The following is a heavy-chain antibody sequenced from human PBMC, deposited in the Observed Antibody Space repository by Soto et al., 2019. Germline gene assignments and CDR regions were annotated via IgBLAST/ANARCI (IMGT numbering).Heavy chain of an antibody. CDR3: ARRVGNSAWAYYYRGLDV. J-gene: IGHJ6*02. CDR2: IYSGENT. D-gene: IGHD6-19*01. CDR1: GFSVSSTY. V-gene: IGHV3-53*01. Sequence: EAQLVESGGGLIQPGGSLRLSCAASGFSVSSTYMSWVRQAPGKGLEWVSVIYSGENTYYADSVKGRFTISRDHSKHSMYLEMNNLRVDDTAIYYCARRVGNSAWAYYYRGLDVWGQGTAVTVSS.